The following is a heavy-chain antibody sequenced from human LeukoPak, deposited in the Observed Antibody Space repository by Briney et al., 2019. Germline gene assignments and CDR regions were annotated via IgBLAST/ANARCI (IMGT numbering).Heavy chain of an antibody. D-gene: IGHD6-13*01. CDR1: GGTFSSYA. J-gene: IGHJ4*02. CDR2: IIPIFGTA. Sequence: ASVTVSCKASGGTFSSYAISWVRQAPGQGLEWMGGIIPIFGTANYAQKFQGRVTITADESTSTAYMELSSLRSEDTAVYYCASYLYSSSWTPFDYWGQGTLVTVSS. CDR3: ASYLYSSSWTPFDY. V-gene: IGHV1-69*13.